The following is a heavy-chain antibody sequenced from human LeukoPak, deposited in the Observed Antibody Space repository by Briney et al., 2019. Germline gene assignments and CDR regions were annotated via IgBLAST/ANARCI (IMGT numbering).Heavy chain of an antibody. J-gene: IGHJ5*02. CDR2: IIPILGIA. CDR3: ARDAGVGERWFDP. Sequence: SVKVSCKASGGTFSSYAISWVRQAPGQGLEWMGRIIPILGIANYAQKFQGRVTITADKSTSTAYMELSSLRAEDTAVYYCARDAGVGERWFDPWGQGTLVTVSS. V-gene: IGHV1-69*04. D-gene: IGHD3-10*01. CDR1: GGTFSSYA.